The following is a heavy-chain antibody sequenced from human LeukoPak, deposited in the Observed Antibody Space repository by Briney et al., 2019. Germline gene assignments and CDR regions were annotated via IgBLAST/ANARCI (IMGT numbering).Heavy chain of an antibody. J-gene: IGHJ4*02. D-gene: IGHD3-22*01. CDR3: ASMSPYYYDSSGYYFY. Sequence: PGRSLRLSCAASGFTFSDYAMHWVRQAPGKGLEWVALISHNGVSQYYADSVRGRFTISRDNFQSTLYLQMNSLRAEDTAVYYCASMSPYYYDSSGYYFYWGQGTLVTVSS. CDR2: ISHNGVSQ. CDR1: GFTFSDYA. V-gene: IGHV3-33*08.